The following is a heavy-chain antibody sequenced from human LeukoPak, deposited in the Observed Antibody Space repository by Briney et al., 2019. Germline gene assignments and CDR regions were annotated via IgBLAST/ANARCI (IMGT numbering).Heavy chain of an antibody. V-gene: IGHV1-46*01. CDR2: INPSGGST. CDR1: GYTFTIYY. J-gene: IGHJ6*02. CDR3: ARRGRGPAASYYYGMDV. D-gene: IGHD2-2*01. Sequence: ASVKVSCKASGYTFTIYYMHWVRQAPGQGLEWMGIINPSGGSTSYAQKFQGRVTMTRDTSTSTVYMELSSLRSEDTAVYYCARRGRGPAASYYYGMDVWGQGTTVTVSS.